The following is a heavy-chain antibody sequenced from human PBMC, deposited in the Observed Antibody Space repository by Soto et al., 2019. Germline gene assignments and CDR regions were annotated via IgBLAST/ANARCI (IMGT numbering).Heavy chain of an antibody. V-gene: IGHV3-74*01. CDR3: TRGPRSTSTGTGAF. CDR2: IKHDGSHT. Sequence: EVHLVESGGGLVQPGGSLRLSCAASGFTFSRYWMNWVRQVPGKGPEWVSRIKHDGSHTNYADSVKGRFTISRDNAKNTLYLQMNDLRAEDTAVYYCTRGPRSTSTGTGAFWGQGTLVTVSS. CDR1: GFTFSRYW. J-gene: IGHJ4*02. D-gene: IGHD1-1*01.